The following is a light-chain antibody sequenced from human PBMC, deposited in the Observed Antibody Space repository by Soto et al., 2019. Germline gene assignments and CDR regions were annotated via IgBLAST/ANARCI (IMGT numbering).Light chain of an antibody. J-gene: IGLJ2*01. CDR2: DVS. CDR3: SSYTISSTLGV. Sequence: QSALTQPASVSGSPGQSITISCTGTSSDVGGYKYVSWYQQHPGKAPKLMIYDVSNRPSGVSNRFSGSKSGNTASLTISGLQAEDESEYYCSSYTISSTLGVFGGGTKVTVL. CDR1: SSDVGGYKY. V-gene: IGLV2-14*01.